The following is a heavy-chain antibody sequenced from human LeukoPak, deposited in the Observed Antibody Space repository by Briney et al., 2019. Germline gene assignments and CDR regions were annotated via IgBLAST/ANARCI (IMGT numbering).Heavy chain of an antibody. J-gene: IGHJ6*03. CDR2: IIPIFGTA. CDR3: ARAAAPIHYYYYYMDV. V-gene: IGHV1-69*06. CDR1: GGTFSSYA. Sequence: SVKVSCKASGGTFSSYAISWVRQAPGQGLEWMGGIIPIFGTANYAQKFQGRVTITADKSTSTAYMELSSLRSEDTAVYYCARAAAPIHYYYYYMDVWGKGTTVTVSS. D-gene: IGHD2-15*01.